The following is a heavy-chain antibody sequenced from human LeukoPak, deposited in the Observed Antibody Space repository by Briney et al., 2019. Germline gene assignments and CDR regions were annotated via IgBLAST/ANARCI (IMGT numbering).Heavy chain of an antibody. V-gene: IGHV3-11*04. CDR1: GFTFSDYY. CDR3: ARDYYDNSAYYYMDV. CDR2: ISSSGSTI. D-gene: IGHD3-22*01. Sequence: GGPLRLSCAASGFTFSDYYMSWIRQAPGKGLEWVSYISSSGSTIYYADSVKGRFTISRDNAKNSLYLQMNSLRAEDTAVYYCARDYYDNSAYYYMDVWGKGTTVTVSS. J-gene: IGHJ6*03.